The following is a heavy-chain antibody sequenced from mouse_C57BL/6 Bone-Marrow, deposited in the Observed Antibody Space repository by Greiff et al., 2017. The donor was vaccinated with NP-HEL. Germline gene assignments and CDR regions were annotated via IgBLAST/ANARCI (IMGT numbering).Heavy chain of an antibody. J-gene: IGHJ4*01. D-gene: IGHD1-1*02. Sequence: EVKLMESGGGLVQPKGSLKLSCAASGFSFNTYAMNWVRQAPGKGLEWVARIRSKSNNYATYYADSVKDRFTISRDDSESMLYLQMNNLKTEDTAIYYCVREKGDGGPRHAMDYWGQGTSVTVSS. CDR1: GFSFNTYA. CDR3: VREKGDGGPRHAMDY. CDR2: IRSKSNNYAT. V-gene: IGHV10-1*01.